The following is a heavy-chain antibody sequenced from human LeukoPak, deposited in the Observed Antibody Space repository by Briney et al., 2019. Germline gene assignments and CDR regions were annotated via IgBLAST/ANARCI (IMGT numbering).Heavy chain of an antibody. CDR1: GYTFTSYG. J-gene: IGHJ4*02. CDR2: IIPIFGTA. CDR3: ARVPTRSGYYPFDY. V-gene: IGHV1-69*06. Sequence: SVKVSCKASGYTFTSYGISWVRQAPGQGLEWMGGIIPIFGTANYAQKFQGRVTITADKSTSTAYMELSSLRSEDTAVYYCARVPTRSGYYPFDYWGQGTLVTVSS. D-gene: IGHD3-3*01.